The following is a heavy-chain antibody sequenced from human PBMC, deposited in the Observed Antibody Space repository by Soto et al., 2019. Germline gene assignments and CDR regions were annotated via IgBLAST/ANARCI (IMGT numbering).Heavy chain of an antibody. CDR1: GYTFTSYG. V-gene: IGHV1-18*01. CDR2: ISAYNGNT. J-gene: IGHJ5*02. D-gene: IGHD3-10*01. CDR3: ARGGRLLWFGELSPRNWFDP. Sequence: ASVKVSCKASGYTFTSYGISWVRQAPGRGLEWMGWISAYNGNTNYAQKLQGRVTMTTDTSTSTAYMELRSLRSDDTAVYYCARGGRLLWFGELSPRNWFDPWGQGTLVTVSS.